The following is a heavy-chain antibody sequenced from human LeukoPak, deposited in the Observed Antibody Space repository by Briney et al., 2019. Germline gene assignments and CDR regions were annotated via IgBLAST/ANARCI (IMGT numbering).Heavy chain of an antibody. CDR2: ISSSGHYI. Sequence: GGSLRLSCASSGFTFTAYSMNWVRLAPGRGLEWISFISSSGHYIYYADSLKGRFTISRDNANSSLYLQISTLKAEDTAVYYCTRQWLRVMDVWGKGTTVTVSS. V-gene: IGHV3-21*01. J-gene: IGHJ6*04. CDR3: TRQWLRVMDV. D-gene: IGHD6-19*01. CDR1: GFTFTAYS.